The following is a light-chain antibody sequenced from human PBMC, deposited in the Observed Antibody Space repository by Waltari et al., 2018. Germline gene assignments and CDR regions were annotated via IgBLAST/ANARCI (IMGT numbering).Light chain of an antibody. CDR2: GNN. CDR3: QSYDSSLSGFAV. Sequence: QSVLTQPPSVSGAPGQRVTISCTGSSSNIGAGYGVHWYQQLPGTAPKLLIYGNNNRPSGVPDRFSGSKSGTSASLAITGRQAEDEADYYCQSYDSSLSGFAVFGGGTQLTVL. CDR1: SSNIGAGYG. J-gene: IGLJ7*01. V-gene: IGLV1-40*01.